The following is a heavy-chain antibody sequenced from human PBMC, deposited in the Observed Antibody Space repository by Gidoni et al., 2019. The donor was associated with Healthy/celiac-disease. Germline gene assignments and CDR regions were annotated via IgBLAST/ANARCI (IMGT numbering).Heavy chain of an antibody. J-gene: IGHJ4*02. V-gene: IGHV3-30*18. CDR3: AKDQGYYDFWSGYSIHDY. Sequence: QVQLVESGGGVVQPGRSLRLSCAASGFTFSSYGMHWVRQAPGKGLEWVAVISYDGSNKYYADSVKGRFTISRDNSKNTLYLQMNSLRAEDTAVYYCAKDQGYYDFWSGYSIHDYWGQGTLVTVSS. CDR2: ISYDGSNK. CDR1: GFTFSSYG. D-gene: IGHD3-3*01.